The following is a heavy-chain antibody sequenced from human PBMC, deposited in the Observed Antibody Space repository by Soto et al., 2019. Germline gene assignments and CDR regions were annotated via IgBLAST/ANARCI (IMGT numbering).Heavy chain of an antibody. CDR2: LSASGRT. J-gene: IGHJ2*01. V-gene: IGHV4-4*07. D-gene: IGHD2-8*01. CDR3: ARGMGRYFDI. Sequence: QVHLQESGPGLVKPSETLSLTCAISGDSIGNFYWNWIRQPAGKGLESLGRLSASGRTNYSPSLQSRVTMSLDRSKNRFSLRLTSVSAADTAVYFCARGMGRYFDIWGRGTLVTVSS. CDR1: GDSIGNFY.